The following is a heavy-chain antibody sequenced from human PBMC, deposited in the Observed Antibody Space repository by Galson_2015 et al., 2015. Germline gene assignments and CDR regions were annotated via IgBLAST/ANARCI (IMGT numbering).Heavy chain of an antibody. CDR2: ISYDGSKK. CDR1: GFTFSSYA. V-gene: IGHV3-30-3*01. D-gene: IGHD6-13*01. CDR3: AGSSSIAAAGPIDY. J-gene: IGHJ4*02. Sequence: SLRLSCAASGFTFSSYAMHWVRQAPGKGLEWVAVISYDGSKKYYADSVKGRLTISRDNSKNTLYLQMSSLRTEDTAVYYCAGSSSIAAAGPIDYWGQGTLVTVS.